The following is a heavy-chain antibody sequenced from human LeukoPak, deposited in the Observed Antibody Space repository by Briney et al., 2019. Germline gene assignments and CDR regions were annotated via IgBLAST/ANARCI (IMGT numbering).Heavy chain of an antibody. V-gene: IGHV1-69*06. CDR2: IIPIFGTA. Sequence: GASVKVSCKASGYTFTSHGISWVRQAPGKGLEWMGGIIPIFGTANYAQKFQGRVTITADKSSSTAYMELRNLRSDDTAGYYCARVQGYDWVPYYFDYWGQGTLVTVSS. CDR3: ARVQGYDWVPYYFDY. D-gene: IGHD5-12*01. J-gene: IGHJ4*02. CDR1: GYTFTSHG.